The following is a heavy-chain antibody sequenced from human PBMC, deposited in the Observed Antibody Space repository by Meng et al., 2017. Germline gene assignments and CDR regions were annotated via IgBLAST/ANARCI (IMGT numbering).Heavy chain of an antibody. CDR2: LSYYRSKT. J-gene: IGHJ5*01. CDR1: GSGCSGCD. Sequence: GLLGEAAGGGDQSQTPLPPSSVSCGSGCSGCDMHGWRREQRVKGLGWVVLSYYRSKTYYTHSVKSRVTISRDTSKNLVYLKLNYLTAEDTAVYYCARSGTVSTYWFDYWGQGTLVTVSS. V-gene: IGHV3-33*08. D-gene: IGHD1/OR15-1a*01. CDR3: ARSGTVSTYWFDY.